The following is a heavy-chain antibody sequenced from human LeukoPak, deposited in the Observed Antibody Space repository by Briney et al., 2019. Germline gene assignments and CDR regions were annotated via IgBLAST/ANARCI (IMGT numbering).Heavy chain of an antibody. CDR3: ARDGTTVTCWYFDL. D-gene: IGHD4-17*01. V-gene: IGHV4-59*01. Sequence: SETLSLTYTVSGGSISSYYWSWIRQPPGKGLEWIGYIYYSGSTNYNPSLKSRVTISVDTSKNQFSLKLSSVTAADTAVYYCARDGTTVTCWYFDLWGRGTLVTVSS. CDR1: GGSISSYY. CDR2: IYYSGST. J-gene: IGHJ2*01.